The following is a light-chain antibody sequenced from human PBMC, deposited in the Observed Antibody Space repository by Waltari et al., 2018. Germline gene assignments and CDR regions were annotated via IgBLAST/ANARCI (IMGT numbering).Light chain of an antibody. J-gene: IGKJ1*01. V-gene: IGKV4-1*01. CDR1: QSILDTCKNKKH. CDR3: QQYYESPLT. CDR2: WAS. Sequence: DIVMTQSPGSLAVSLGERATINCRSSQSILDTCKNKKHLAWYQQKPGQPLKLLIYWASTRESGVPDRFSGGGSGTEFTLTIRSVQAEDAAVYYCQQYYESPLTFGQGTKVEI.